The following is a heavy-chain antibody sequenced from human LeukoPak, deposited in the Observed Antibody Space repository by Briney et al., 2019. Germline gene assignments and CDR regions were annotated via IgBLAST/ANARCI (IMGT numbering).Heavy chain of an antibody. CDR1: GGSISSGGYY. V-gene: IGHV4-31*03. J-gene: IGHJ4*02. D-gene: IGHD6-19*01. CDR3: ARGSGIVGMYSSGWYSPYFDY. Sequence: PSQTLSLTCTVSGGSISSGGYYWSWIRQHPGKGLEWIGYIYYSGSTYYNPSLKSRVTISVDTSKNQFSLKLSSVTAADTAVYYCARGSGIVGMYSSGWYSPYFDYWGQGTLVTVSS. CDR2: IYYSGST.